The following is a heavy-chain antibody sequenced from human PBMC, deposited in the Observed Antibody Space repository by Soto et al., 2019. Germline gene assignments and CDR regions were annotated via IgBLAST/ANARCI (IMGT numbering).Heavy chain of an antibody. V-gene: IGHV1-69*01. Sequence: QVQLVQSGAEVKKPGSSVKVSCKASGGTFSSYAISWVRQAPGQGLEWMGGIIPIFGTANYAQKFQGRVTITADESKSTAYMELSSLRSEDTAVYYCARDQRISYSSSSLFGMDVWGQGTTVTVSS. CDR1: GGTFSSYA. D-gene: IGHD6-13*01. J-gene: IGHJ6*02. CDR2: IIPIFGTA. CDR3: ARDQRISYSSSSLFGMDV.